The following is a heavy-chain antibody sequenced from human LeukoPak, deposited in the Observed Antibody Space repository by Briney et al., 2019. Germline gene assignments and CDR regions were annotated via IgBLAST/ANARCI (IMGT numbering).Heavy chain of an antibody. CDR2: ISYDGSNK. CDR1: GFTFSSYG. Sequence: GGSLRLSCAASGFTFSSYGMHWVRQAPGKGLEWVAVISYDGSNKYYADSVKGRFTISRDNSKNTLYLQMNSLRAEDTAVYYCVKDYGNAVFDYWGQGTLVTVSS. CDR3: VKDYGNAVFDY. D-gene: IGHD1-1*01. J-gene: IGHJ4*02. V-gene: IGHV3-30*18.